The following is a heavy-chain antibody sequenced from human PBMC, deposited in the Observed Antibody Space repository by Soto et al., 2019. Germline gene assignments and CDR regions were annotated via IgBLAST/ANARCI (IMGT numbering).Heavy chain of an antibody. D-gene: IGHD2-21*02. Sequence: QLQLQESGSGLVKPSQTLSLTCAVSGGSISSGGYSWSWIRQPPGKGLEWIGYIYHSGSTYYNPSLKSRVTISVDRSKNQFSLKLSSVTAADTAVYYCARASRGDAPHWYFDLWGRRTLVTVSS. CDR1: GGSISSGGYS. CDR2: IYHSGST. J-gene: IGHJ2*01. CDR3: ARASRGDAPHWYFDL. V-gene: IGHV4-30-2*01.